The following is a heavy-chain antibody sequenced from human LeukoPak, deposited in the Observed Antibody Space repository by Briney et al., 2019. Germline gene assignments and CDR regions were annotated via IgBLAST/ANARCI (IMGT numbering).Heavy chain of an antibody. J-gene: IGHJ4*02. CDR3: ARAPYSSYGDY. CDR1: GGSISSYY. V-gene: IGHV4-59*08. CDR2: IYYSGST. D-gene: IGHD3-22*01. Sequence: SETLSLTCTVSGGSISSYYWSWIRQPPGKGLEWIGYIYYSGSTNYNPSLKSRVTISVDTSKNQFSLKLSSVTAADTAVYYCARAPYSSYGDYWGQGTLVTVAS.